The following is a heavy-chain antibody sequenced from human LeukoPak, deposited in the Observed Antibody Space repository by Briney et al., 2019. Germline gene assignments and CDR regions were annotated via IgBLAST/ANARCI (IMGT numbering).Heavy chain of an antibody. CDR1: GFTLSSYA. CDR2: ITSSSSYI. J-gene: IGHJ5*02. D-gene: IGHD3-10*01. V-gene: IGHV3-21*01. CDR3: ATDLIHYYASGAKT. Sequence: GGSLRLSCAASGFTLSSYAMHWVRQAPGRGLEWVSSITSSSSYIYYANSMKGRFTISRDNAKNSLYLQMNSLRVEDSAVYYCATDLIHYYASGAKTWGQGTLVTVSS.